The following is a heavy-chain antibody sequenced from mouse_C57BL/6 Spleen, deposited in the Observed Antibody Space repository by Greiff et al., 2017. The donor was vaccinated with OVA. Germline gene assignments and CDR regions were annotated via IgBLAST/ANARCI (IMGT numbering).Heavy chain of an antibody. V-gene: IGHV1-54*01. Sequence: VKLQESGAELVRPGTSVKVSCKASGYAFTNYLIEWVKQRPGQGLEWIGVINPGSGGTNYNEKFKGKATLTADKSSSTAYMQLSSLTSEDSAVYFCAREGTTVDYYALDYWGQGTSVTVSS. CDR2: INPGSGGT. J-gene: IGHJ4*01. D-gene: IGHD1-1*01. CDR3: AREGTTVDYYALDY. CDR1: GYAFTNYL.